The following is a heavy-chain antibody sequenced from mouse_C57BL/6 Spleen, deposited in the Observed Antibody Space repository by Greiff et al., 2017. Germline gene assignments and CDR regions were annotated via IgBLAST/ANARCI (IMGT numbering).Heavy chain of an antibody. J-gene: IGHJ1*03. D-gene: IGHD4-1*01. CDR3: ARRDWDAWYFDV. CDR1: GYNFTSYW. V-gene: IGHV1-55*01. CDR2: IYPGSGST. Sequence: QVQLQQPGAELVKPGASVKMSCKASGYNFTSYWITWVKQRPGQGLEWIGDIYPGSGSTNYNEKFKSKATLTVDTSSSTAYMQLSSLTSEDSAVYYCARRDWDAWYFDVWGTGTTVTVSS.